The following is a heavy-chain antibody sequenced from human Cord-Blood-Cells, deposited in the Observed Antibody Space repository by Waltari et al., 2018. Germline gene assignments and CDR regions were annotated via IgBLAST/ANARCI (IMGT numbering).Heavy chain of an antibody. CDR3: ARGYQRRSSVGLDY. CDR1: GGSFSGYY. CDR2: INHSGST. V-gene: IGHV4-34*01. J-gene: IGHJ4*02. D-gene: IGHD6-19*01. Sequence: QVQLQQWGAGLLKPSETLSLTCAVYGGSFSGYYWSWIRQPPGKGMEWIGEINHSGSTNYDPSLKSRVTISVDTSKNQFSLKLSSVTAADTAVYYCARGYQRRSSVGLDYWGQGTLVTVSS.